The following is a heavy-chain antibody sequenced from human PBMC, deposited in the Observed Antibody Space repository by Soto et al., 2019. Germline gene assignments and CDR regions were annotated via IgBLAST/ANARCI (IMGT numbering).Heavy chain of an antibody. CDR1: GYTFTGYA. J-gene: IGHJ4*02. D-gene: IGHD3-22*01. Sequence: ASVKVSCKASGYTFTGYAMHWVRQAPGQRLEWMGWINAGNGNTKYSQKFQGRVTITRDTSASTAYMELSSLRSEDTAVYYCARSHCSRTYYYDSSGYQYGAQEPLLTVSA. CDR3: ARSHCSRTYYYDSSGYQY. V-gene: IGHV1-3*01. CDR2: INAGNGNT.